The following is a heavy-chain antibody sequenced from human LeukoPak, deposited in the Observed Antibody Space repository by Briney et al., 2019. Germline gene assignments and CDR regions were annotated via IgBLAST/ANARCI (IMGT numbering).Heavy chain of an antibody. V-gene: IGHV3-48*03. CDR2: ISSSGSTI. D-gene: IGHD3-9*01. J-gene: IGHJ6*03. Sequence: GGSLRLSCAASGFTFSSYEMNWVRQAPGKGLEWVSYISSSGSTIYYADSVKGRFTISRDNAKNSLYLQMNGLRAEDTAVYYCARDQQLTGYPIGVYYYYMDVWGKGTTVTISS. CDR1: GFTFSSYE. CDR3: ARDQQLTGYPIGVYYYYMDV.